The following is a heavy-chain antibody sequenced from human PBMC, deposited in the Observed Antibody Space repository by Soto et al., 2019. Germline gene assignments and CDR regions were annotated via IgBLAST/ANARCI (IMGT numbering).Heavy chain of an antibody. CDR2: IYHSGST. V-gene: IGHV4-38-2*01. CDR3: ARGLEWSGNDY. CDR1: GYSISSAYY. D-gene: IGHD3-3*01. Sequence: SETLSLTCAVSGYSISSAYYWGWIRQPPGKGLEWIGSIYHSGSTYYNPSLKSRVTISIDTSKNQFSLKLSSVTAADTAVYYCARGLEWSGNDYWGPGTLVTVSS. J-gene: IGHJ4*02.